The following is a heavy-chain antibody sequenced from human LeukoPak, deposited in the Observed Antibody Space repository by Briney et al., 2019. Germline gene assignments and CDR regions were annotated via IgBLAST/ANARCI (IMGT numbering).Heavy chain of an antibody. J-gene: IGHJ4*02. V-gene: IGHV4-59*01. Sequence: SETLSLTCTVSGASTSNYYWSWIRQPPGKGLEWIGCIYYSGTTKYNPSLKSRVTISVDASKNHFSLNLTSVTAADTAVYYCARDRSLGIIDYWGQGTLVTVSS. CDR1: GASTSNYY. CDR3: ARDRSLGIIDY. D-gene: IGHD3-16*01. CDR2: IYYSGTT.